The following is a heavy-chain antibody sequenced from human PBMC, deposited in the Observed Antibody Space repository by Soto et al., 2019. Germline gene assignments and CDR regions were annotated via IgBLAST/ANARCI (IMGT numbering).Heavy chain of an antibody. CDR3: ARGPMIVLGLAFDY. Sequence: GASVKVSCKSSGYTFTSYGISCVRQAPGQGLEWMGWISAYNGNTNYAQKLQGRVTMTTDTSTSTAYMELRSLRSDDTAVYYCARGPMIVLGLAFDYWGQGTLVTVSS. D-gene: IGHD3-22*01. CDR1: GYTFTSYG. V-gene: IGHV1-18*01. CDR2: ISAYNGNT. J-gene: IGHJ4*02.